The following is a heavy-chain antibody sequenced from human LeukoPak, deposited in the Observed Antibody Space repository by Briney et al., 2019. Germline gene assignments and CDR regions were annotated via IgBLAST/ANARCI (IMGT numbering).Heavy chain of an antibody. CDR2: ISGSGATT. D-gene: IGHD6-13*01. J-gene: IGHJ4*02. V-gene: IGHV3-23*01. CDR3: ARQVWYTSSWYSDY. Sequence: GKSLTLSCVVSGFNFDNFAMHWVRQPLGKGLEWVSTISGSGATTYYADSVKGRFTLSRDNSKNTLYLQMNSLRAEDTAVYYCARQVWYTSSWYSDYWGQGTLVTVSS. CDR1: GFNFDNFA.